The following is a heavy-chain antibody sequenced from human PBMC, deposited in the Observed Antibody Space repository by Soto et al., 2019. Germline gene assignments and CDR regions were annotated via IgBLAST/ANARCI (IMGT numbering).Heavy chain of an antibody. J-gene: IGHJ5*02. CDR1: GFSLSDSGVG. D-gene: IGHD2-15*01. Sequence: QITLKESGPTLMKPTQTLTLTCTFSGFSLSDSGVGVGWSRQPPGKALEWLALIYWDGDKRYSPSLQSRLTITKDTSKNQVVLTMTNLDTVDTATYYCAHTAPRHSGTSSGGSFPRAFAPWGQGTLVTVSS. CDR3: AHTAPRHSGTSSGGSFPRAFAP. V-gene: IGHV2-5*02. CDR2: IYWDGDK.